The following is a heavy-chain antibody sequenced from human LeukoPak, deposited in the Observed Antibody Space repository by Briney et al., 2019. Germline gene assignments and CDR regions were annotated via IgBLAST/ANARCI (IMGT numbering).Heavy chain of an antibody. Sequence: GGSLRLSCAASRFTFSSYWMTWVRKAPGKGLEWVANIKQDGGEKHYVDSVQGRFTISRDNAKNSLSLQMNSLRDEDTAVYYCARVSYGDYEEDYWGQGTLVTVSS. D-gene: IGHD4-17*01. J-gene: IGHJ4*02. V-gene: IGHV3-7*02. CDR2: IKQDGGEK. CDR3: ARVSYGDYEEDY. CDR1: RFTFSSYW.